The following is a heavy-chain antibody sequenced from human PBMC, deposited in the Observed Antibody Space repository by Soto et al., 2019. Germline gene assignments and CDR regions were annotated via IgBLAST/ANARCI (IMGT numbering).Heavy chain of an antibody. CDR2: IYYGGTT. J-gene: IGHJ4*02. D-gene: IGHD2-15*01. CDR1: GGSFSPNY. V-gene: IGHV4-59*01. Sequence: PSETLSLTCRLSGGSFSPNYWGWFRQSPGKGLEWVGYIYYGGTTSYNPSLKSRVTISLETSKNHFSLRLSSVTAADAAVYYCARTYSGERYFDYWGQGTLVTVSS. CDR3: ARTYSGERYFDY.